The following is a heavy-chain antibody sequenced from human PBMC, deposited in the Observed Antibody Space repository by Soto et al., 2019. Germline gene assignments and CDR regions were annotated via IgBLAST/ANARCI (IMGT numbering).Heavy chain of an antibody. J-gene: IGHJ6*02. CDR1: NCSISDYS. CDR2: NNYSGGT. CDR3: ARDLKTDPGMDV. V-gene: IGHV4-59*12. Sequence: PSDTLSLTSTVSNCSISDYSWNLILQPPGRGLEGGEYNNYSGGTNYNPSLKSRFPISVDTSKSQFSLMLISVTAADTAVYYCARDLKTDPGMDVWGQGATVTVSS.